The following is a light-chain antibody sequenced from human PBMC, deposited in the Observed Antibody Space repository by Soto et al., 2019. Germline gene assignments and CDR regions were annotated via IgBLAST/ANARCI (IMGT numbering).Light chain of an antibody. CDR2: EVS. J-gene: IGLJ1*01. Sequence: QSALTQPRSVSGSPGQSVTISCTGTSSDVGGYKFVSWYQQHPGKAPKFMIYEVSKRPSGVPDRFSGSKSGNTAFLTISGLQAEGEADYYCCSYAGFYTSVFGTGTKVTVL. CDR3: CSYAGFYTSV. CDR1: SSDVGGYKF. V-gene: IGLV2-11*01.